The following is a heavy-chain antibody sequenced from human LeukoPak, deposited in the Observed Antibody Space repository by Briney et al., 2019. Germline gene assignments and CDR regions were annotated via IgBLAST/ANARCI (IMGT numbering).Heavy chain of an antibody. D-gene: IGHD2-21*02. CDR3: ARPLNCGGDCYSGMDY. V-gene: IGHV1-18*01. J-gene: IGHJ4*02. Sequence: GASVKVSCKASGYTFTSYAITWVRQAPGQGLEWRGWISTYNGNTNYAQKLQGRVTMTTDTSTSTAYMELRSLRSDDTAVYYCARPLNCGGDCYSGMDYWGQGTLVTVSS. CDR2: ISTYNGNT. CDR1: GYTFTSYA.